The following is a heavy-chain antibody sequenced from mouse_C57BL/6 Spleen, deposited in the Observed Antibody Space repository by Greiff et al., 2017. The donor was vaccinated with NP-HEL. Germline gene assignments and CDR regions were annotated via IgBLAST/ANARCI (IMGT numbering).Heavy chain of an antibody. CDR2: ISSGSSTI. Sequence: EVHLVESGGGLVKPGGSLKLSCAASGFTFSDYGMHWVRQAPEKGLEWVAYISSGSSTIYYAETVKGRFTISRDNAKNTLFLQMTSLRSEDTAMYYCARTYYYGSGIDYWGQGTTLTVSS. CDR3: ARTYYYGSGIDY. V-gene: IGHV5-17*01. D-gene: IGHD1-1*01. J-gene: IGHJ2*01. CDR1: GFTFSDYG.